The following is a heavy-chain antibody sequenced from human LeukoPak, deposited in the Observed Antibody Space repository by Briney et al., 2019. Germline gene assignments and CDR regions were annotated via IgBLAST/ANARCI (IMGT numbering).Heavy chain of an antibody. CDR3: ARERGWLNDYNWFDP. CDR1: GFTFSSYG. Sequence: GRSLRLSCAASGFTFSSYGMHWVRQAPGKGLEWVAVIWYHGSNKYYADSVKGRFTISRDNSKNTLYLQMNSLRAEDTAVYYCARERGWLNDYNWFDPWGQGTLVTVSS. CDR2: IWYHGSNK. V-gene: IGHV3-33*01. J-gene: IGHJ5*02. D-gene: IGHD3-22*01.